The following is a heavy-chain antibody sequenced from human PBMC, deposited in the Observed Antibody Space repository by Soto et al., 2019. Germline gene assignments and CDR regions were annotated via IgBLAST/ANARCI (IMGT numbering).Heavy chain of an antibody. CDR1: GGTFSSYA. J-gene: IGHJ5*02. CDR3: AREPRDRRIAARLSWFDP. V-gene: IGHV1-69*06. D-gene: IGHD6-6*01. CDR2: IIPIFGTA. Sequence: SVKVSCKASGGTFSSYAISWVRQAPGQGLEWMGGIIPIFGTANYAQKFQGRVTITADKSTSTAYMELSSLRSEDTAVYYCAREPRDRRIAARLSWFDPWGQGTLVTVSS.